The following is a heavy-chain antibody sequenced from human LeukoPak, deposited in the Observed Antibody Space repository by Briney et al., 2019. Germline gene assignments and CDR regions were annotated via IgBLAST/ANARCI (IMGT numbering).Heavy chain of an antibody. V-gene: IGHV3-23*01. Sequence: GGSLRLSCAASGFTFSSYAMSWVRQAPGKGLEWVSAISGSGGSTYYADSVKGRFTISRDNSKNTLYLQMNSLRAEDTAVYYCAKDTYCSGGSCYSAYYDSSGFRFDYWGQGTLVTVSS. CDR1: GFTFSSYA. CDR2: ISGSGGST. CDR3: AKDTYCSGGSCYSAYYDSSGFRFDY. J-gene: IGHJ4*02. D-gene: IGHD2-15*01.